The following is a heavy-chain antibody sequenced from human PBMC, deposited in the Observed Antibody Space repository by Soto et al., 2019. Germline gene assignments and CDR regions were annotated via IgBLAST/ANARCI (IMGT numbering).Heavy chain of an antibody. Sequence: GGSLRLSCAGSGFTFASYVMTWVRHAPGKGLEWVSSISATGGSTYYAGSVKGRFTISRDNSKNTLYLQMNSLRAEDTAIYYCANAEHPRRSIGFDYWGQGTLVTVSS. V-gene: IGHV3-23*01. CDR3: ANAEHPRRSIGFDY. CDR2: ISATGGST. CDR1: GFTFASYV. D-gene: IGHD3-16*02. J-gene: IGHJ4*02.